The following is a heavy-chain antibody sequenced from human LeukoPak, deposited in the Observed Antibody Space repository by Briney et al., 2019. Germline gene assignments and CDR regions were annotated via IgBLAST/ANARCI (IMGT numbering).Heavy chain of an antibody. D-gene: IGHD6-6*01. J-gene: IGHJ3*02. Sequence: SGGSLRLSCAASGFTFSNAWMSWARQAPGKGLEWVANIKQDGSEKYYVDSVKGRFTISRDNAKNSLYLQMNSLRAEDTAVYYCAISIAARHGAFDIWGQGTMVTVSS. CDR2: IKQDGSEK. CDR1: GFTFSNAW. V-gene: IGHV3-7*01. CDR3: AISIAARHGAFDI.